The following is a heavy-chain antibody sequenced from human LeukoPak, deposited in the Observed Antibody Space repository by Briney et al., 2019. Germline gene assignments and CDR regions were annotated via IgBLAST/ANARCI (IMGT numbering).Heavy chain of an antibody. CDR3: ARYCSTSGTKAFGI. CDR2: IYYTGIT. V-gene: IGHV4-59*01. Sequence: SETLSLTCTVSGDSISSYYWSRIRQPPGKGLEWIGYIYYTGITKYNPSLKSRVTMSVDTSKNQFSLKLTSVTAADTAVYYCARYCSTSGTKAFGIWGQGTMVTVSS. D-gene: IGHD3-10*01. CDR1: GDSISSYY. J-gene: IGHJ3*02.